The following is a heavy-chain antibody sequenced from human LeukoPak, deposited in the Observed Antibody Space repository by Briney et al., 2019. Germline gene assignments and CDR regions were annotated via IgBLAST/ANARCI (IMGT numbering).Heavy chain of an antibody. CDR3: ARGQRGVGPHI. CDR2: VKQSGTT. V-gene: IGHV4-34*01. J-gene: IGHJ3*02. D-gene: IGHD3-3*01. Sequence: SETLSLTCVVYGGSFSGYYWSWIRQPPGKGLEWIGEVKQSGTTNYNPSLKSRVTISVDTSKNQFSLKLSSVTAADTAVYYCARGQRGVGPHIWGQGTMVTVSS. CDR1: GGSFSGYY.